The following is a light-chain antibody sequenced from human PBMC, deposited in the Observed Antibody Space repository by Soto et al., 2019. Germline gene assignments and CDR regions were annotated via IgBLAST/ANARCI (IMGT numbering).Light chain of an antibody. CDR3: HQDHKLPLT. Sequence: DIQMTQSPSSLSASVGDRVTITCQASQDIFHYLNWYQQKPGKAPKLLIYDASNLEKGVQSSSSGSGSGSVCTCTSSSLQPEDIPTYYWHQDHKLPLTFGGGTKVHIK. CDR1: QDIFHY. CDR2: DAS. J-gene: IGKJ4*01. V-gene: IGKV1-33*01.